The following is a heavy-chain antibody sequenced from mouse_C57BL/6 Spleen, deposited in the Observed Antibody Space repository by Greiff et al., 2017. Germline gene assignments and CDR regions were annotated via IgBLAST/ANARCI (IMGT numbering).Heavy chain of an antibody. CDR3: ARFDGNYPYYFDY. J-gene: IGHJ2*01. V-gene: IGHV3-6*01. D-gene: IGHD2-1*01. CDR1: GYSITSSYY. Sequence: EVKLMESGPGLVKPSQSLSLTCSVTGYSITSSYYWNWIRQFPGNKLEWMGYISYDGSNNYNPSLKNRISITRDTSKNQFFLKLNSVTTEDTATYYCARFDGNYPYYFDYWGQGTTLTVSS. CDR2: ISYDGSN.